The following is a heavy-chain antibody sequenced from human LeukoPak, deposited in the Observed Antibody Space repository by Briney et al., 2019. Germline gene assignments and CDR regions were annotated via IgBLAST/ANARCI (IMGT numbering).Heavy chain of an antibody. CDR1: GYTLTELS. Sequence: ASVKVSCKVSGYTLTELSMHWVRQAPGKGLEWMGGFDPEDGETIYAQKFQGRVTMTEDTSTDTAYMELSSLRSEDTAVYYCATENSLVRGVIPGLDYYYGMDVWGQGTTVTVSS. V-gene: IGHV1-24*01. CDR2: FDPEDGET. J-gene: IGHJ6*02. CDR3: ATENSLVRGVIPGLDYYYGMDV. D-gene: IGHD3-10*01.